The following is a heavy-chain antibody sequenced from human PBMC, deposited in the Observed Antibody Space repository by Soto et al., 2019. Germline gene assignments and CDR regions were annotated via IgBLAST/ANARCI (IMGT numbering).Heavy chain of an antibody. CDR3: AKESPWNDC. V-gene: IGHV3-30*18. Sequence: PGLSLWLSCAAAGFTFSSYAMHCVRQAPGKELEWVAVISSDGSDIHYVDSVKGRFTISRDNSKNTMYLQMNSLRVEDMAEYYCAKESPWNDCWGQGTLVTVSS. CDR1: GFTFSSYA. J-gene: IGHJ4*02. CDR2: ISSDGSDI. D-gene: IGHD1-1*01.